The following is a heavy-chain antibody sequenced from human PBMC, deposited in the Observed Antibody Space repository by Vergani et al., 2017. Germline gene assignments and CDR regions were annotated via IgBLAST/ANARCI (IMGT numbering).Heavy chain of an antibody. D-gene: IGHD6-19*01. CDR3: AGGAPGIAVAGTWKSLEVEAFDI. CDR1: GYTFTGYY. CDR2: INPNSGGT. V-gene: IGHV1-2*04. Sequence: QVQLVQSGAEVKKPGASVKVSCKASGYTFTGYYMHWVRQAPGQGLEWMGWINPNSGGTNYAQKFQGWVTMTRDTSISTAYMELSRLRADDTAVYYCAGGAPGIAVAGTWKSLEVEAFDIWGQGTMVTVSS. J-gene: IGHJ3*02.